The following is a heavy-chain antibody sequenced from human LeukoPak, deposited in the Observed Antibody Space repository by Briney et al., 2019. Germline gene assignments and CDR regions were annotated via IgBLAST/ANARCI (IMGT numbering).Heavy chain of an antibody. CDR1: GGTLSSYA. D-gene: IGHD2-2*02. Sequence: SVKVSCKASGGTLSSYAISWVRQAPGQGLEWMGGIIPIFGTANYAQKFQGRVTITADESTSTAYMELSSLRSEDTAVYYCASPWPNCSSTSCYIVYWGQGTLVTVSS. CDR3: ASPWPNCSSTSCYIVY. V-gene: IGHV1-69*01. CDR2: IIPIFGTA. J-gene: IGHJ4*02.